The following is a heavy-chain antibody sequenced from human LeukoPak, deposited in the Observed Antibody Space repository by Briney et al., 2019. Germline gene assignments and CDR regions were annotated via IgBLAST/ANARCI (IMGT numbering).Heavy chain of an antibody. Sequence: GGSLRLSCAASGFTFSSYAMSWVRQAPGKGLECVSFISGSGASTCYGASVKGRFTSSRDNSKSTLYLQMNSLRAEDTAVYYCAKTHRYSNSPDYRGQGTLVTVSS. V-gene: IGHV3-23*02. CDR2: ISGSGAST. D-gene: IGHD6-13*01. CDR3: AKTHRYSNSPDY. J-gene: IGHJ4*02. CDR1: GFTFSSYA.